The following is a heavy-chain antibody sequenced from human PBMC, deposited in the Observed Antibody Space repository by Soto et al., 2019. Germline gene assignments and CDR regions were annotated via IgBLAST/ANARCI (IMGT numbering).Heavy chain of an antibody. V-gene: IGHV5-51*01. CDR3: ARHSTSAPKDY. J-gene: IGHJ4*01. D-gene: IGHD3-10*01. CDR1: GYSFTTYW. CDR2: IYPGDSDT. Sequence: DXLKISCKCSGYSFTTYWIAWVLQMPGKGLGWVGIIYPGDSDTRYSPSFEGHVTISVDKSISTAFLQWNSLKASDNAIYYCARHSTSAPKDYWGQGTLVTVSS.